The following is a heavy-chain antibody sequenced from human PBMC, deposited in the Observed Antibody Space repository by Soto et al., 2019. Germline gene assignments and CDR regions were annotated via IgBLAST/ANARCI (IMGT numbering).Heavy chain of an antibody. Sequence: SETLSLTCTVSGGSVSSGSYYWSWIRQPPGKGLEWIGYIYYSGSTNYNPSLKSRVTISVDTSKNQFSLKLSSVTAADTAVYYCASLMGSGWSNYYYCGMDVWGQGTTVTVSS. CDR3: ASLMGSGWSNYYYCGMDV. J-gene: IGHJ6*02. D-gene: IGHD6-19*01. CDR1: GGSVSSGSYY. CDR2: IYYSGST. V-gene: IGHV4-61*01.